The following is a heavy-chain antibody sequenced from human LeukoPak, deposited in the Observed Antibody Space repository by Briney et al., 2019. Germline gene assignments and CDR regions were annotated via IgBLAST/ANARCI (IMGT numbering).Heavy chain of an antibody. Sequence: SETLSLTCTVSGGSISSSPYYWGWIRQPPGKGPEWIGNIDYSGSTYYNPSLKTRVNISVDTSQNQFSLKLSSVTAADTAVYYCARQSGSYGVYYYYMDVWGKGTTVTISS. CDR1: GGSISSSPYY. CDR3: ARQSGSYGVYYYYMDV. CDR2: IDYSGST. J-gene: IGHJ6*03. D-gene: IGHD1-26*01. V-gene: IGHV4-39*01.